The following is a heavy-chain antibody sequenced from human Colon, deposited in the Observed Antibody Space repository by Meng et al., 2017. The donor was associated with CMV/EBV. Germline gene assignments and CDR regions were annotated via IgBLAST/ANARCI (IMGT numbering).Heavy chain of an antibody. CDR1: GFTLSTYS. D-gene: IGHD3-3*01. Sequence: GGSLRLSCEASGFTLSTYSVYWVHQAPGKGLEWVAVISYANSRYYADTVKGQFTISRDNSKNAVNLQMNNLRPEDTGVYHCARAVTPRTSWSGSDVWGQGTTVTVSS. CDR2: ISYANSR. J-gene: IGHJ6*02. V-gene: IGHV3-30*04. CDR3: ARAVTPRTSWSGSDV.